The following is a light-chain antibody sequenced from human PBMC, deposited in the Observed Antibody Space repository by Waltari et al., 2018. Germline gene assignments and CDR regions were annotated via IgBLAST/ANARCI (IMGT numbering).Light chain of an antibody. V-gene: IGKV1-16*01. CDR3: QQDKTYPFT. CDR2: GSS. Sequence: DIEMTQSTSSLSASVGDRVTSTCRASQGVTNYLALFQQKPGKAPKSLIYGSSSLQNGGPSRFSGSGSGTEFTLTNSRLQTEDFATYYCQQDKTYPFTCGQGTRLEIK. CDR1: QGVTNY. J-gene: IGKJ5*01.